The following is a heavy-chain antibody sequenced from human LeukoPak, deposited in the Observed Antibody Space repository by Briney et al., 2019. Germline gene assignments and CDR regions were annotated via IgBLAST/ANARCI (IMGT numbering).Heavy chain of an antibody. Sequence: SETLSLTCTVSGGSISSYYWSWIRQPPGKGLEWIGYIYYSGSTNYNPSLKSRVTISVDTSKNQFSLKLSSVTAADTAVYYCARAQPLRGSGSPDYWGQGTLVTVSS. D-gene: IGHD3-10*01. CDR2: IYYSGST. J-gene: IGHJ4*02. CDR1: GGSISSYY. CDR3: ARAQPLRGSGSPDY. V-gene: IGHV4-59*08.